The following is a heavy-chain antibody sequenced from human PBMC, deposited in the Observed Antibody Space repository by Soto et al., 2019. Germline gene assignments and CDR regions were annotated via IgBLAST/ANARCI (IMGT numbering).Heavy chain of an antibody. Sequence: QVQLQESGPGLVKPSQTLSLTCTVSGGSISSGDYYWSWIRQSPGKGLEWIGYIYYSGSTYYNPSLKSRVTISVDTSKNQFSLKLSSVTAADTAVYYCARGRVCSSTSCSYYGMDVWGQGTTVTVSS. D-gene: IGHD2-2*01. CDR2: IYYSGST. V-gene: IGHV4-30-4*01. CDR1: GGSISSGDYY. CDR3: ARGRVCSSTSCSYYGMDV. J-gene: IGHJ6*02.